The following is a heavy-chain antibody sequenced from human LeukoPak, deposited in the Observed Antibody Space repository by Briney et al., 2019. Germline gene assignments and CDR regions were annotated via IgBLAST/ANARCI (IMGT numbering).Heavy chain of an antibody. CDR1: GFTFGDYA. J-gene: IGHJ4*02. V-gene: IGHV3-49*04. CDR2: IRSKAYGGTT. D-gene: IGHD6-19*01. Sequence: GGSLRLSCTASGFTFGDYAMSWVRQAPGKGLEWVGFIRSKAYGGTTEYAASVKGRFTISRDDSKGIAYLQMNSLKTEDTAVYYCTRVSGWYGGYFDYWGQGTLVTVSS. CDR3: TRVSGWYGGYFDY.